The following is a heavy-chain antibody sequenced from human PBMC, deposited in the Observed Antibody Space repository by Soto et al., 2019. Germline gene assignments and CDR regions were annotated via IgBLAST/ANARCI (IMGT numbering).Heavy chain of an antibody. J-gene: IGHJ6*02. CDR1: GYTFTSYG. D-gene: IGHD3-3*01. CDR2: ISAYNGNT. CDR3: ARFHISTIFGGVIIEDYYYYGMDV. Sequence: ASVKVSCKASGYTFTSYGISWVRQAPGQGLEWMGWISAYNGNTNYAQKLQGRVTMTTDTSTSTAYMELRSLRSDDTAVYYCARFHISTIFGGVIIEDYYYYGMDVWGQGTTVTVSS. V-gene: IGHV1-18*01.